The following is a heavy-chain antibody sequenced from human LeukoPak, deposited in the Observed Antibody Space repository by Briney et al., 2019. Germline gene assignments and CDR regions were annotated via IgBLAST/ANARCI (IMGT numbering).Heavy chain of an antibody. J-gene: IGHJ5*02. D-gene: IGHD3-22*01. V-gene: IGHV4-61*02. CDR2: IYTSGST. CDR1: GGSISSGSYY. Sequence: ASQTLSLTCTVSGGSISSGSYYWSWIRQPAGKGLEWIGRIYTSGSTNYNPSLKSRVTISVDTSKNQFSRKLSSVTAADTAVYYCAREEYYYDSSGYSSWGQGTLVTVSS. CDR3: AREEYYYDSSGYSS.